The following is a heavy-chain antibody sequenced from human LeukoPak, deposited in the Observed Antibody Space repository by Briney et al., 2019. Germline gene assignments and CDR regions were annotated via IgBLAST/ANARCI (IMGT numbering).Heavy chain of an antibody. CDR2: IIPIFGTA. J-gene: IGHJ4*02. D-gene: IGHD6-13*01. Sequence: SVKVSCKASGGTFSSYAISWVRQAPGQGLEWMGGIIPIFGTANYAQKFQGRVTITADESTSTAYMELSSLRSEDTAEYYCARDNLRNSSWYFLTTAMYYFDYWGQGTLVTVSS. CDR3: ARDNLRNSSWYFLTTAMYYFDY. CDR1: GGTFSSYA. V-gene: IGHV1-69*13.